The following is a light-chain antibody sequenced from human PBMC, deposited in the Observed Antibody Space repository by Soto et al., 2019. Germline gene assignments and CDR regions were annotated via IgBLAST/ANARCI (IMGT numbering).Light chain of an antibody. CDR1: QSVTSN. CDR3: QQCNNWWT. CDR2: GAS. V-gene: IGKV3D-15*01. J-gene: IGKJ1*01. Sequence: IVMTQSPATLSVSPGERATLSCRASQSVTSNLAWYQQKPGQAPRLLIYGASTRATGIPARFSGSGSGTEFTLTISSLQSEDFAVYYCQQCNNWWTFGQGTKVEIK.